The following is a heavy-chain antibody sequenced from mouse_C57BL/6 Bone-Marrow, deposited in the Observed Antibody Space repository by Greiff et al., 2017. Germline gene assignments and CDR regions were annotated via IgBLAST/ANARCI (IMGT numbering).Heavy chain of an antibody. CDR3: ASSTMINYFDY. J-gene: IGHJ2*01. D-gene: IGHD2-4*01. V-gene: IGHV5-4*01. Sequence: EVQGVESGGGLVKPGGSLKLSCAASGFTFSSYAMSWVRQTPEKRLEWVATISDGGSYTYYPDNVKGRFTISRDNAKNNLYLQMSHLKSEDTAMYYCASSTMINYFDYWGQGTTLTVSS. CDR2: ISDGGSYT. CDR1: GFTFSSYA.